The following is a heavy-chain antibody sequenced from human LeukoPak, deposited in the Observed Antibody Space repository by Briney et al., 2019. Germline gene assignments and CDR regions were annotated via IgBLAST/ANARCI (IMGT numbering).Heavy chain of an antibody. Sequence: GTSLRLSCVTSGFTFSSYGMHWVRKAPGKGLEWGAVISYDGSNKYYGDSVKGRFTISRDNSKNTLYLQMNSLRAEDTAVYYCAKEEPRGYSYGSYWGQGTLVTVSS. CDR3: AKEEPRGYSYGSY. CDR1: GFTFSSYG. D-gene: IGHD5-18*01. V-gene: IGHV3-30*18. CDR2: ISYDGSNK. J-gene: IGHJ4*02.